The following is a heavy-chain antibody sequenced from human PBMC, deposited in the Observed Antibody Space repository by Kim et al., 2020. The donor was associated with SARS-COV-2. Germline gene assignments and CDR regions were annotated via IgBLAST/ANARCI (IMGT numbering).Heavy chain of an antibody. CDR1: GGSVSSGSYY. D-gene: IGHD3-10*01. V-gene: IGHV4-61*01. CDR2: IYYSGST. CDR3: ARGGVSPIYGSGSYHSDY. Sequence: SETLSLTCTVSGGSVSSGSYYWSWIRQPPGKGLEWIGYIYYSGSTNYNPSLKSRVTISVDTSKNQFSLKLSSVTAADTAVYYCARGGVSPIYGSGSYHSDYWGQGTLVTVSS. J-gene: IGHJ4*02.